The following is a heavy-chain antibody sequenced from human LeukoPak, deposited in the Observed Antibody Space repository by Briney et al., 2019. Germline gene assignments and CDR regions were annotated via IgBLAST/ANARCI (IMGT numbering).Heavy chain of an antibody. CDR2: ISSSSSYI. V-gene: IGHV3-21*01. Sequence: GGSLRLSCAASGFTFSSYSMNWVRQAPGKGLEWVSSISSSSSYIYYADSVKGRFTISRDNAKNSLYLQMNSLRAEDTAVYYCARDRVLRWPTNTLDYWGQGTLVTVSS. D-gene: IGHD3-3*01. J-gene: IGHJ4*02. CDR3: ARDRVLRWPTNTLDY. CDR1: GFTFSSYS.